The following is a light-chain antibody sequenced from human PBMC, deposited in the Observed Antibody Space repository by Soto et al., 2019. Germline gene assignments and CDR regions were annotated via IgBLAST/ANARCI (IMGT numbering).Light chain of an antibody. J-gene: IGKJ1*01. CDR1: QSVLLSSQNKNC. V-gene: IGKV4-1*01. Sequence: DIVVTQSPESLAVSLGERATINCKSTQSVLLSSQNKNCITWYQQKPGQPPKVLIYWASTRNSGVPDRFSGSGSGTDFTLTISSLQAEDVAVYYCHQYCTIPRTFGQVTKVEIK. CDR3: HQYCTIPRT. CDR2: WAS.